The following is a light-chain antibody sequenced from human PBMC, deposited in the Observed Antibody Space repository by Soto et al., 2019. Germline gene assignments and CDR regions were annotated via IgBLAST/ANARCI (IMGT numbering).Light chain of an antibody. CDR1: SSDVGGYNH. CDR2: DVS. V-gene: IGLV2-14*01. CDR3: SSYTFCSLVV. J-gene: IGLJ2*01. Sequence: QSVLTQAASVSGSPGQSITISCTGTSSDVGGYNHVSWYQQHPGKAPKLMIYDVSNRPSGVSDRFSGSKSGNTASLTISGLQAEDEADYYCSSYTFCSLVVFGGGTKLTVL.